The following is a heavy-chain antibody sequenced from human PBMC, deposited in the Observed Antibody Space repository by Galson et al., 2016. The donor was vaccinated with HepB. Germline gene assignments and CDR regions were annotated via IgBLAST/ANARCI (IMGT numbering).Heavy chain of an antibody. V-gene: IGHV3-30*14. D-gene: IGHD6-13*01. CDR1: GFSFTSYA. J-gene: IGHJ6*02. Sequence: SGAEVKKPGESLRLSCAGSGFSFTSYAVHWVRQAPGKGLESVGIVSHDGTTRYNADSVKGRFTISRDTSKNTLFLQMSSLRAEDTAVYYCARVGAGVQLGNGMDVWGQGTTVTVSS. CDR2: VSHDGTTR. CDR3: ARVGAGVQLGNGMDV.